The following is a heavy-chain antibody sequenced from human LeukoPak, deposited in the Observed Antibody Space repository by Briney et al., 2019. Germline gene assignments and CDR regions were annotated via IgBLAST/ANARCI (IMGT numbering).Heavy chain of an antibody. CDR2: VFYNGRT. Sequence: PSETLSLTCSVSGASISPYYWVWIRQPPGKGLEWIGYVFYNGRTSYNPSLKSRVTISADTSKNQFSLKMNSVTAADTAVYYCASGSYYQDYWGQGTVVTVSP. CDR3: ASGSYYQDY. D-gene: IGHD1-26*01. CDR1: GASISPYY. V-gene: IGHV4-59*08. J-gene: IGHJ4*02.